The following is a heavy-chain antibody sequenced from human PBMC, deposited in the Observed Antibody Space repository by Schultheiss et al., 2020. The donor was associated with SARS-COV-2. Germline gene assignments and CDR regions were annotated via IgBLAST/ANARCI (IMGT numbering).Heavy chain of an antibody. D-gene: IGHD1-26*01. CDR2: IKQDASEK. Sequence: GGSLRLSCTASGFMFSDYWMSWVRQAPGRGLEWVANIKQDASEKYYVDSVKGRFTISRDNAKNSLYLQMNSLRAEDTAVYYCAKGSESYFDYWGQGTLVTVSS. V-gene: IGHV3-7*01. CDR1: GFMFSDYW. CDR3: AKGSESYFDY. J-gene: IGHJ4*02.